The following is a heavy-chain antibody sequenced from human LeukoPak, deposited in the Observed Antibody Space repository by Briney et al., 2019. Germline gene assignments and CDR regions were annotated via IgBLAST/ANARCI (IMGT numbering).Heavy chain of an antibody. Sequence: ASVKVSCKASGYTFTSYDINWVRQATGQGLEWMGWMNPNSGNTGYAQKFQGRVTMTTDTSTSTAYMELRGLRSDDTAVYYCARDQGIFGVVAYWGQGTLVTVSS. CDR1: GYTFTSYD. J-gene: IGHJ4*02. CDR2: MNPNSGNT. V-gene: IGHV1-8*01. CDR3: ARDQGIFGVVAY. D-gene: IGHD3-3*01.